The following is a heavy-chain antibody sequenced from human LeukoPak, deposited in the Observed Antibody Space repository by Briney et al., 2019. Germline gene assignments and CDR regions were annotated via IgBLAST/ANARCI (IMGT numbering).Heavy chain of an antibody. V-gene: IGHV4-59*08. J-gene: IGHJ3*02. CDR2: IYYSGST. CDR3: ARSWGIYCSGGSCYSGDAFDI. D-gene: IGHD2-15*01. Sequence: SETLSLTCTVPGGSISSYYWSWIRQPPGKGLEWIGYIYYSGSTNYNPSLKSRVTISVDTSKNQFSLKLSSVTAADTAVYYCARSWGIYCSGGSCYSGDAFDIWGQGTMVTVSS. CDR1: GGSISSYY.